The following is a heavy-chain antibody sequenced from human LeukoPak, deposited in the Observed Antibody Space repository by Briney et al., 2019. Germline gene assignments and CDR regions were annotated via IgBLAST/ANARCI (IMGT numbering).Heavy chain of an antibody. CDR3: ARRYYDTPGYYYYMDV. D-gene: IGHD3-22*01. V-gene: IGHV5-51*01. Sequence: GESLKISCKGSGYSFTSYWIGWVRQMPGKGLEWMGIIYPGDSDTRYSPSFQGQVTISADKSISTAYLQWSSLKAPDTATYYCARRYYDTPGYYYYMDVWGKGTTVTVSS. J-gene: IGHJ6*03. CDR1: GYSFTSYW. CDR2: IYPGDSDT.